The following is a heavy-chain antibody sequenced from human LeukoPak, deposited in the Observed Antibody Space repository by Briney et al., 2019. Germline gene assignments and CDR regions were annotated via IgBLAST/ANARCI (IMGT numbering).Heavy chain of an antibody. J-gene: IGHJ4*02. CDR2: IYYSGST. D-gene: IGHD3-10*01. CDR3: ARVYGSGSYPNY. Sequence: SETLSLTCTVSGGSISSYYWSWIRQPPGKGLEWIGYIYYSGSTYYNPSLKSRVTISVDTSKNQFSLKLSSVTAADTAVYYCARVYGSGSYPNYWGQGTLVTVSS. CDR1: GGSISSYY. V-gene: IGHV4-59*08.